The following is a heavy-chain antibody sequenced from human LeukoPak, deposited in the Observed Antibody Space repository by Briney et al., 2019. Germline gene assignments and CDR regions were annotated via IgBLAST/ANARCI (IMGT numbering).Heavy chain of an antibody. CDR1: GFTFRNYA. D-gene: IGHD6-19*01. V-gene: IGHV3-21*01. J-gene: IGHJ6*03. CDR3: ARGYSSGWGDSYYYCMDV. CDR2: ISSSSRYI. Sequence: GGSLRLSCAASGFTFRNYAMSWVRQAPGKGLEWVPSISSSSRYIYYADSVKGRFTISRDNAKNSLYLQMNSLRAEDTAVYYCARGYSSGWGDSYYYCMDVWGKGTTVTVSS.